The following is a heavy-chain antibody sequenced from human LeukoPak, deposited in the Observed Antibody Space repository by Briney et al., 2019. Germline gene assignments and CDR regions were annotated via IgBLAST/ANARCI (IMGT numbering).Heavy chain of an antibody. Sequence: SETLSLTCAVYGGSFSGYYWSWIRQPPGKGLEWIGEINHSGSTNYNPSLKSRVTISVDTSKNQFSLKLSSVTAADTAVYHCARVTSYYYMDVWGKGTTVTVSS. J-gene: IGHJ6*03. CDR1: GGSFSGYY. CDR3: ARVTSYYYMDV. V-gene: IGHV4-34*01. CDR2: INHSGST.